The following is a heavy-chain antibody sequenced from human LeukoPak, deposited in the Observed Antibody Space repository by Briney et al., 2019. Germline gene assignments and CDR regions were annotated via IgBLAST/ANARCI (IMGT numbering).Heavy chain of an antibody. CDR1: GGSISSYY. CDR2: IYYSGST. D-gene: IGHD3-10*01. V-gene: IGHV4-59*08. CDR3: AXXXXXXMVRGVTGFNWFDP. J-gene: IGHJ5*02. Sequence: TSETLSLTCTVSGGSISSYYWSWIRQPPGKGLEWIGYIYYSGSTNYNPSLKSRVTISVDTSKNQFSLKLSSVTAADTAVYYCAXXXXXXMVRGVTGFNWFDPWGQGTLVTVSS.